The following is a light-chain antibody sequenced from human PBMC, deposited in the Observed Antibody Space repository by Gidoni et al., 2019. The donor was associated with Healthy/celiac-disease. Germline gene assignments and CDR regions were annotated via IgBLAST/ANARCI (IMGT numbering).Light chain of an antibody. V-gene: IGLV3-25*03. CDR2: KDS. J-gene: IGLJ1*01. Sequence: SYELTQPPSVSVSPGQTARITCSGDALPKQYAYWYQQKPGQAPVLVIYKDSERPSGITERFYGSSSGTTVTLTISGVQAEDEADYYCQSADSSGTFYVFGTGTKVTVL. CDR1: ALPKQY. CDR3: QSADSSGTFYV.